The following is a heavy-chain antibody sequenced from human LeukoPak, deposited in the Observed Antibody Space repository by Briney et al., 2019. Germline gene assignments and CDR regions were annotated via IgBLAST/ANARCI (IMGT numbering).Heavy chain of an antibody. D-gene: IGHD2-15*01. CDR1: GGSISSGGYY. J-gene: IGHJ4*02. CDR2: IYYSGST. Sequence: SETLSLTCTVSGGSISSGGYYWSWIRQHPGKGLEWIGYIYYSGSTYYNPSLKSRVTISVDTSKNQFSLKLSSVTAADTAVYYCARGSVVVGATLFDYWGQGTLVTVSS. V-gene: IGHV4-31*03. CDR3: ARGSVVVGATLFDY.